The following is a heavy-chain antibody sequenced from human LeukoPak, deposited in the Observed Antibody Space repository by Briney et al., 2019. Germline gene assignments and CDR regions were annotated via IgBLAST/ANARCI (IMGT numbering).Heavy chain of an antibody. J-gene: IGHJ4*02. D-gene: IGHD6-19*01. V-gene: IGHV3-23*01. CDR1: GFTFVTYA. Sequence: GGSLTLSCTASGFTFVTYAMSWVRQAPGKGPEWVACISDNGGRTYYADSMKGRFTVSRDNSRNTLYLQMHSLRADDTAVYYCARNSDSTGWYFFDYWGLGTLVTVSS. CDR2: ISDNGGRT. CDR3: ARNSDSTGWYFFDY.